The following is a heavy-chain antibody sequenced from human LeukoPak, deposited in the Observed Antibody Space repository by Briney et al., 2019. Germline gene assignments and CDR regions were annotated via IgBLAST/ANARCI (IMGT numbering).Heavy chain of an antibody. J-gene: IGHJ4*02. V-gene: IGHV3-33*01. CDR3: VSVLTVTFDS. CDR2: VWSDGNGK. D-gene: IGHD4-17*01. CDR1: GFTFSTYG. Sequence: PGRSLRLSCAASGFTFSTYGMHWVRQAPGKGLEWVALVWSDGNGKFYADSVKGRFTISRGNSKNTVYLQMNSLRAEDTAVYYCVSVLTVTFDSSGQGTLVTVSS.